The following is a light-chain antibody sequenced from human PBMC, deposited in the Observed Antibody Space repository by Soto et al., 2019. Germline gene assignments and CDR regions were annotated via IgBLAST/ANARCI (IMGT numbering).Light chain of an antibody. V-gene: IGKV1-13*02. J-gene: IGKJ4*01. CDR3: QQFQSYPMT. Sequence: PLTQSPSSLSASVGDRVTIPCRTSQDISTSLAWYQQKPGRPPKLLIYDASTLESGVPSRFSGRGSGTNFTLTISSLQPEDFATYYCQQFQSYPMTFGGGTKVEIK. CDR2: DAS. CDR1: QDISTS.